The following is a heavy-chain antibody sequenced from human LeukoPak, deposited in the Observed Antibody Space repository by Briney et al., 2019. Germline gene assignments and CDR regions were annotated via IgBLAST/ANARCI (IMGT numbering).Heavy chain of an antibody. D-gene: IGHD3-10*01. CDR1: GFTVSSNY. CDR2: IYSGGST. Sequence: GGSLRLSCAAPGFTVSSNYMSWVRQAPGKGLEWVSVIYSGGSTYYADSVKGRFTISRDNSKNTLYLQMNSLRAEDTAVYYCARTDLMVRGVTYFDYWGQGTLVTVSS. CDR3: ARTDLMVRGVTYFDY. J-gene: IGHJ4*02. V-gene: IGHV3-53*01.